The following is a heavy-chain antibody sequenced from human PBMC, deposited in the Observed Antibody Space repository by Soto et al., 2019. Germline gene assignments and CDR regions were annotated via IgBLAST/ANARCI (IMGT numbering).Heavy chain of an antibody. CDR1: GFTFSSYV. CDR2: ISGSGGST. J-gene: IGHJ4*02. D-gene: IGHD6-13*01. Sequence: EVQQLESGGGLVQPGGSLRLSCAASGFTFSSYVMSWVRQAPGKGLEWVSAISGSGGSTYYADSVKGRFTISRDNSKNTLYLQMNSLRAEDTAVYYCATENGYSSSWFEFDYWGQGPLVPVSS. CDR3: ATENGYSSSWFEFDY. V-gene: IGHV3-23*01.